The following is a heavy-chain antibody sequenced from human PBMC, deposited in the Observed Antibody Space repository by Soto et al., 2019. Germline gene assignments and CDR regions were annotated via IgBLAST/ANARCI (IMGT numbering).Heavy chain of an antibody. Sequence: PVKRSRKGSGYTFTRYGISCVRLAPGQGLEWMGWITPLTGNTQHSQKFPGRVIMTTDTSTNTAYLAMRRLTSDDTAFYYCAKDSGARPEYFQDWGQGTLVTVSS. V-gene: IGHV1-18*01. CDR3: AKDSGARPEYFQD. D-gene: IGHD4-17*01. J-gene: IGHJ1*01. CDR2: ITPLTGNT. CDR1: GYTFTRYG.